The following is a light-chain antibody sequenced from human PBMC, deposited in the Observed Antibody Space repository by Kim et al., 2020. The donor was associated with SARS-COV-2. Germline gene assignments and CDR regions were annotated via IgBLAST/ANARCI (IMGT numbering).Light chain of an antibody. CDR3: AAWDDSLNGEV. V-gene: IGLV1-44*01. CDR1: NSNVGANP. J-gene: IGLJ3*02. Sequence: QSVLTQPPSASETPGQTITISCSGSNSNVGANPVNWYQHLPGTAPKLIIYNNNERPSGVPDRFSGAKSGTSASLALSGLQSEDEADYYCAAWDDSLNGEVFGGGTQLTVL. CDR2: NNN.